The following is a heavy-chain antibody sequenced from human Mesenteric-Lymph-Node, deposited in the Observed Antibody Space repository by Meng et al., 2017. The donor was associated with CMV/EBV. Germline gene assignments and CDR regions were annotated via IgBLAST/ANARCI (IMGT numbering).Heavy chain of an antibody. Sequence: SCKASGGTFSSYALSWVRQAPGQGLEWMGGIIPIFGTANYAQKFQGRVTITTDESTSTAYMELSSLRSEDTAVYYCARGLTSGAADYWGQGTLVTVSS. CDR2: IIPIFGTA. V-gene: IGHV1-69*05. D-gene: IGHD6-25*01. J-gene: IGHJ4*02. CDR3: ARGLTSGAADY. CDR1: GGTFSSYA.